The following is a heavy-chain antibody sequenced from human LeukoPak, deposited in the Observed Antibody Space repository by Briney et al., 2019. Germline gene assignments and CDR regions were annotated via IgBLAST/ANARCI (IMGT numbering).Heavy chain of an antibody. CDR3: AKELSAWTLLWFGEFDY. CDR1: GFTFSSYG. V-gene: IGHV3-30*18. Sequence: HPGGSLRLSCAASGFTFSSYGMHWVRQAPGKGLEWVAVISYDGSNKYYADSVKGRFTISRDNSKNTLYLQMNSLRAEDTAVYYCAKELSAWTLLWFGEFDYWGQGTLVTVSS. J-gene: IGHJ4*02. CDR2: ISYDGSNK. D-gene: IGHD3-10*01.